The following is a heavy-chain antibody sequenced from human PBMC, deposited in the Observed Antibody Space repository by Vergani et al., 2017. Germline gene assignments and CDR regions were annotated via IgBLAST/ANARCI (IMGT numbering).Heavy chain of an antibody. V-gene: IGHV1-3*01. CDR1: GYTFTSYA. CDR2: INPNSGGT. D-gene: IGHD1-26*01. CDR3: ASVARIVGATSAFDI. J-gene: IGHJ3*02. Sequence: QVQLVQSGAEVKKPGASVKVSCKASGYTFTSYAMHWVRQAPGQRLEWMGWINPNSGGTNYAQKFQGRVTITADESTSTAYMELSSLRSEDTAVYYCASVARIVGATSAFDIWGQGTMVTVSS.